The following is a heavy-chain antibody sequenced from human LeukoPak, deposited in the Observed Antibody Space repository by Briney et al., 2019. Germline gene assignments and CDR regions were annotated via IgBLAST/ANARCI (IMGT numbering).Heavy chain of an antibody. D-gene: IGHD3-10*01. CDR2: INPNSGGT. J-gene: IGHJ2*01. CDR3: ARDPYGTWYFDL. CDR1: GYTFTGYY. Sequence: EASVKVSFKASGYTFTGYYMHWVRQAPGQGLEWMGWINPNSGGTNYAQKFQGRVTMTRDTSISTAYMELSRLRSDDTAVYYCARDPYGTWYFDLWGRGTLVTVSS. V-gene: IGHV1-2*02.